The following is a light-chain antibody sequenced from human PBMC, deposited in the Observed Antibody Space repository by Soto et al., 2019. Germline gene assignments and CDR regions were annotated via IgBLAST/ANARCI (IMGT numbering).Light chain of an antibody. Sequence: EIVLTQSPGTLSLSPGERATLSCRASQSISSTYFAWYQQKPGQAPRLLFYGASSRATDIPDRFSGSGSGTDFTLTISRLEPEDFAVYYCQQYGSSPPWTFGQGTKVDIK. CDR3: QQYGSSPPWT. V-gene: IGKV3-20*01. J-gene: IGKJ1*01. CDR2: GAS. CDR1: QSISSTY.